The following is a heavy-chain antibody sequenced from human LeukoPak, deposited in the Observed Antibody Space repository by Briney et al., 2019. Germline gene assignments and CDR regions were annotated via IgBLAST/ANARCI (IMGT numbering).Heavy chain of an antibody. V-gene: IGHV3-21*01. Sequence: GGSLRLSCAASGFTFSSYSMNWVRQAPGKGLELVSSISSSSSYIYYADSVRGRFTISRDNAKNSLYLQMNSLRAEDTAVYYCARVSYGDYVYFDYWGQGTLVTVSS. D-gene: IGHD4-17*01. CDR2: ISSSSSYI. J-gene: IGHJ4*02. CDR3: ARVSYGDYVYFDY. CDR1: GFTFSSYS.